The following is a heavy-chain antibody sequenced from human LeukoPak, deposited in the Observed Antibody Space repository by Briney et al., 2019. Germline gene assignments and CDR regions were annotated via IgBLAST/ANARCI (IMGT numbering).Heavy chain of an antibody. CDR3: ARDLGYMDV. CDR2: IYYSGST. Sequence: SETLSLTCAVYGGSFSGYYWSWIRQPPGKGLEWIGYIYYSGSTYYNPSLKSRVTISVDTSKNQFSLKLSSVTAADTAVYYCARDLGYMDVWGKGTTVTVSS. J-gene: IGHJ6*03. V-gene: IGHV4-30-4*08. CDR1: GGSFSGYY. D-gene: IGHD7-27*01.